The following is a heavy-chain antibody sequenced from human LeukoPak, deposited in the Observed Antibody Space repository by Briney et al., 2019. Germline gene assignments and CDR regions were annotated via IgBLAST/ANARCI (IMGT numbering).Heavy chain of an antibody. CDR1: GDTLTELS. D-gene: IGHD6-13*01. Sequence: EASVKVSCKVSGDTLTELSMHWVRQAPGKGLEWMGGFDPEDGETIYAQKFQGRVTMTEDTSTDTAYMELSSLRSEDTAVYYCAPGIAAAGNYWGQGTLVTVSS. CDR2: FDPEDGET. V-gene: IGHV1-24*01. J-gene: IGHJ4*02. CDR3: APGIAAAGNY.